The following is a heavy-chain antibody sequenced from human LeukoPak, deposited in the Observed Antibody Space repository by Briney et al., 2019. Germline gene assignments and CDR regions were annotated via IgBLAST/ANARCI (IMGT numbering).Heavy chain of an antibody. CDR3: ARDDRNIVATIGDY. J-gene: IGHJ4*02. CDR1: GGSISSYC. D-gene: IGHD5-12*01. CDR2: IHTSGST. Sequence: SETLSLTCTVSGGSISSYCWSWIRQPAGKGLEWLGRIHTSGSTNYNPSLKSRVTMSVDTSKKQFSLKLTSVTAADTAVYYCARDDRNIVATIGDYWGQGTLVTVSS. V-gene: IGHV4-4*07.